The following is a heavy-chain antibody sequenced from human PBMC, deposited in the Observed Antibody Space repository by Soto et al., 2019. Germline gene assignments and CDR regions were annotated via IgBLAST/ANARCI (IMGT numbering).Heavy chain of an antibody. CDR1: GYVFTSYY. J-gene: IGHJ6*02. V-gene: IGHV1-2*02. CDR3: LGGVATTGHYYGFDV. CDR2: INPNTGDT. Sequence: QVQLVQSGAEVKKPGASVKVSCKASGYVFTSYYLHWARQAPGQGLEWMGWINPNTGDTYYARNFESRITLTRDTSTNTASMELWNLRSDDTAVYYCLGGVATTGHYYGFDVWGQGTAVNVSS. D-gene: IGHD5-12*01.